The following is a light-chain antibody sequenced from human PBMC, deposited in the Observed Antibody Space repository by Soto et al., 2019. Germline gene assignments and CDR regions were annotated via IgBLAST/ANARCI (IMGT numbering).Light chain of an antibody. J-gene: IGKJ5*01. V-gene: IGKV3-11*01. CDR3: QQRSNWRGT. CDR2: GAS. Sequence: IVMTQSPATLSMSPGERATLSCRASQSVSSNLAWYQRKPGQAPSLLIYGASTRATGIPARFSGSGSGTDFTLTISSLEPEDFAVYYCQQRSNWRGTFGQGTRLEIK. CDR1: QSVSSN.